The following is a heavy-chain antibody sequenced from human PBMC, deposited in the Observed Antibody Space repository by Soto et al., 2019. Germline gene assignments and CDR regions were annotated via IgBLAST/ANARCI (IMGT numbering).Heavy chain of an antibody. CDR1: GYPLTNSA. J-gene: IGHJ4*02. CDR2: INAGNGNT. CDR3: ARAFEH. V-gene: IGHV1-3*01. Sequence: SEKASSKAPGYPLTNSAMHWVRQAPGQSLEWMGWINAGNGNTKYSQKFQGRVTITRDTSGSTAYMELSSLRSEYTAVYYCARAFEHWGRGPLGTVS.